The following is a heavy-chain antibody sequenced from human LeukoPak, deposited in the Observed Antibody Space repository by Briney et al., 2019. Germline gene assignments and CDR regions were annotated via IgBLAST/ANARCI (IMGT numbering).Heavy chain of an antibody. CDR3: ARTTNTAMVNFDH. V-gene: IGHV1-69*04. Sequence: SVKVSCKASGGTFSSYAISWVRQAPGQGLEWMGRIIPILGIANYAQKFQGRVTITADKSTSTAYMELSSLRSEDTAVYYCARTTNTAMVNFDHWGQGTLVTVSS. D-gene: IGHD5-18*01. CDR2: IIPILGIA. CDR1: GGTFSSYA. J-gene: IGHJ4*02.